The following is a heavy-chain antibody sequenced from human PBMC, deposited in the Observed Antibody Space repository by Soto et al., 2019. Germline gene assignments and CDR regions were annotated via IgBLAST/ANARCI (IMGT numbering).Heavy chain of an antibody. V-gene: IGHV3-23*01. CDR3: AKALKGSCKGISCYMMDV. CDR2: IGAGGTTT. J-gene: IGHJ6*02. D-gene: IGHD2-2*02. CDR1: GFTFSSYA. Sequence: EVQLLESGGGLVQPGGSLRLSCAASGFTFSSYAMSWVRQASGKGLDWVSAIGAGGTTTYYADSVKGRFTISRDDSRNTLYLQISSLGAEDTAVYYCAKALKGSCKGISCYMMDVWGQGTTVTVSS.